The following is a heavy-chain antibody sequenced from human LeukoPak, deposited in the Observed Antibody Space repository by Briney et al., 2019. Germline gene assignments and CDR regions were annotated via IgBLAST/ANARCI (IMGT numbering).Heavy chain of an antibody. V-gene: IGHV7-4-1*02. Sequence: GASVKVSCKASGYTFASYAMNWVRQAPGQGLEWMGWINTNTGNPTYAQGFTGRFVFSLDTSVSTAYLQISSLKAEDTAVYYCASPIAVAAFDYWGQGTLVTVSS. CDR3: ASPIAVAAFDY. D-gene: IGHD6-19*01. CDR1: GYTFASYA. J-gene: IGHJ4*02. CDR2: INTNTGNP.